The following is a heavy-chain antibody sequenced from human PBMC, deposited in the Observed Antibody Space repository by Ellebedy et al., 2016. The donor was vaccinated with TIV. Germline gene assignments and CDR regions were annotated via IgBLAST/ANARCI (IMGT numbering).Heavy chain of an antibody. CDR2: IYSGGST. Sequence: GESLKISCAASGFTVSSNYMSWVRQAPGKGLEWVSVIYSGGSTYYADSVKGRFTISRDNSKNTLYLQMNSLRAEDTAVYYCAKGRGSELLWFGELLDYWGQGTLVTVSS. CDR1: GFTVSSNY. J-gene: IGHJ4*02. CDR3: AKGRGSELLWFGELLDY. D-gene: IGHD3-10*01. V-gene: IGHV3-53*01.